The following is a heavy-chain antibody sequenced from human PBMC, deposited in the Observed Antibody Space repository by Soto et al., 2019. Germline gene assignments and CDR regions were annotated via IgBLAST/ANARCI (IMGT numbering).Heavy chain of an antibody. CDR1: GFTFTNAW. Sequence: EVQLVESGGDLVKPGGSLRLSCAASGFTFTNAWMNWVRQAPGKGLEWVGRIKSETDGGTTDYAAPVKGRFTISRDDSKNTLYLQMNSLKIEDTAVYYCSTPTGSYYSQFDYWGHGTLVTVSS. CDR3: STPTGSYYSQFDY. CDR2: IKSETDGGTT. D-gene: IGHD1-26*01. V-gene: IGHV3-15*07. J-gene: IGHJ4*01.